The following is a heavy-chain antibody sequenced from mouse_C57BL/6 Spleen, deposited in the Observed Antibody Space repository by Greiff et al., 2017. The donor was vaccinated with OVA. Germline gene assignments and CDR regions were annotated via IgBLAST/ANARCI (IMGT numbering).Heavy chain of an antibody. Sequence: EVKLVESGGGLVQPGGSLSLSCAASGFTFTDYYMSWVRQPPGKALEWLGFIRNKANGYTTEYSASVKGRFTNSRDNSQSILYLQMNALRAEDSATYYCARSGYYGSRYFDVWGTGTTVTVSS. CDR2: IRNKANGYTT. D-gene: IGHD1-1*01. V-gene: IGHV7-3*01. CDR3: ARSGYYGSRYFDV. J-gene: IGHJ1*03. CDR1: GFTFTDYY.